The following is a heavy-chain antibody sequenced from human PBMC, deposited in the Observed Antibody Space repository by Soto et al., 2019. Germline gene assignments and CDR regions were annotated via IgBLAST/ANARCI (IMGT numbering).Heavy chain of an antibody. CDR1: GDSVSSNTAS. V-gene: IGHV6-1*01. CDR2: TYFRSKWYN. Sequence: SQTLSLTCAISGDSVSSNTASWNWIRQSPSRGLEWLGRTYFRSKWYNDYTVSVKSRIIINPDTSNNQFSLQLNSVTPEDTAVYYCAKGDNLGPKTGYAFDPWGQGIMVTVSS. D-gene: IGHD5-12*01. J-gene: IGHJ5*02. CDR3: AKGDNLGPKTGYAFDP.